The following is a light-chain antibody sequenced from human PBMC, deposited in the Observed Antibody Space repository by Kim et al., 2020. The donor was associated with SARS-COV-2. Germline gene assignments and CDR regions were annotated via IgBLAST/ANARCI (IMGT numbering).Light chain of an antibody. Sequence: EMVVTQSPATLSASPGERVTLSCRTSQSVRYKLAWYQQKPGQAPRLLIYDASTRVTGVPARFRGSGSGTDFTLTISSLQSEDFAVYFCQQCYDRWTFGQGTKVDIK. CDR2: DAS. J-gene: IGKJ1*01. V-gene: IGKV3-15*01. CDR3: QQCYDRWT. CDR1: QSVRYK.